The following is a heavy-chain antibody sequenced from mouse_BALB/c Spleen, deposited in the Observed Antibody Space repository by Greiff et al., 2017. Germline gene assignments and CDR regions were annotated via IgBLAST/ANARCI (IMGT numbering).Heavy chain of an antibody. CDR3: ASDGYYPFDY. D-gene: IGHD2-3*01. J-gene: IGHJ2*02. CDR2: ISSGGSYT. V-gene: IGHV5-6*01. CDR1: GFTFSSYG. Sequence: EVKLVESGGDLVKPGGSLKLSCAASGFTFSSYGMSWVRQTPDKRLEWVATISSGGSYTYYPDSVKGRFTISSDNAKNTLYLQMNSLKSEDTAMYYYASDGYYPFDYWGQGTSVTVSA.